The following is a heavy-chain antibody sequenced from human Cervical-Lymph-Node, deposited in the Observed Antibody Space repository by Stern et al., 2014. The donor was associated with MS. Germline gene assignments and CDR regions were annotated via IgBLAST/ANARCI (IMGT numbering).Heavy chain of an antibody. V-gene: IGHV3-21*01. Sequence: EVQLEESGGGLVKPGGSLRLSCAASGFTFSSYSMNWVRQAPGKGLEWVSSISSSSSYIYYADSVKGRFTISRDNAKNSLYLQMNSLRAEDTAVYYCARTGEMATIGDYWGQGTLVTVSS. CDR3: ARTGEMATIGDY. D-gene: IGHD5-24*01. CDR1: GFTFSSYS. J-gene: IGHJ4*02. CDR2: ISSSSSYI.